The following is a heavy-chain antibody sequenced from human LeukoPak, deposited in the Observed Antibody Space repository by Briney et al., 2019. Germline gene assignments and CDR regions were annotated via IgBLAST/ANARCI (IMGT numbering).Heavy chain of an antibody. D-gene: IGHD5-12*01. J-gene: IGHJ4*02. V-gene: IGHV3-23*01. CDR1: GFPFSSHG. CDR2: ISPGGPT. CDR3: AKDGAWLRFDD. Sequence: GGSLRLSCAGSGFPFSSHGMNWVRQAPGKGLEWVSGISPGGPTYYADSVKGRFSISRDDSKNTLYLQMKNLRAEDTAVYYCAKDGAWLRFDDWGQGILVSVSS.